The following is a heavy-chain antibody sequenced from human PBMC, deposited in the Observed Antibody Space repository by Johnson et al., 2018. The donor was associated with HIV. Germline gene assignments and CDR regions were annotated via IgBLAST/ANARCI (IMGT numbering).Heavy chain of an antibody. CDR2: INCNGGCT. Sequence: VQLVESGGGVVRPGGSLRLSCAASGFTFDDYGMTWVRQVPGMGLERGCGINCNGGCTGYADFVRGRFPISRDNAKDSLYPQLNSLRAEDTALYYCARGVTMIVVVITTEAFDIWGQGTMVTVSS. D-gene: IGHD3-22*01. CDR3: ARGVTMIVVVITTEAFDI. V-gene: IGHV3-20*04. CDR1: GFTFDDYG. J-gene: IGHJ3*02.